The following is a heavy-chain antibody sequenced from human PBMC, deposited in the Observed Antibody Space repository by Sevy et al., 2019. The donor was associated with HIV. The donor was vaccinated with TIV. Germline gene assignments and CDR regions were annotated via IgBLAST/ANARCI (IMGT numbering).Heavy chain of an antibody. J-gene: IGHJ3*02. CDR3: AKDRVWELGDAFDI. CDR1: GFTFSSYA. CDR2: LSGSGGST. Sequence: GGSLRLSCAASGFTFSSYAMNWVRQAPGKGLEGVSGLSGSGGSTNYADSVKGRLTISRDNSKNTLYLQMSSLRAEDTAVYYCAKDRVWELGDAFDIWGQGTMVTVSS. D-gene: IGHD6-13*01. V-gene: IGHV3-23*01.